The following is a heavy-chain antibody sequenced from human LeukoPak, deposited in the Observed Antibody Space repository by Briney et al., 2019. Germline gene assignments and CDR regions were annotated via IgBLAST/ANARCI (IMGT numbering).Heavy chain of an antibody. CDR2: IIPIFGTA. CDR3: ARDRAYCSSTSCSNWFDP. J-gene: IGHJ5*02. CDR1: GGTFSSYA. D-gene: IGHD2-2*01. Sequence: SVKVSCKASGGTFSSYAISWVRQAPGQGLEWMGGIIPIFGTANYAQKFQGRVTITTDESTSTAYMELSSLRSEDTAAYYCARDRAYCSSTSCSNWFDPWGQGTLVTVSS. V-gene: IGHV1-69*05.